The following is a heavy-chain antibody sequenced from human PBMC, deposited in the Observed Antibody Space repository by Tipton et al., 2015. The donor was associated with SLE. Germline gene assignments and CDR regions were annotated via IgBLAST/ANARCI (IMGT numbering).Heavy chain of an antibody. CDR2: INHSGRT. CDR1: GGSFSGYY. J-gene: IGHJ3*02. CDR3: ARGDDAFDI. Sequence: LRLSCAVYGGSFSGYYWSWIRQPPGKGLEWIGEINHSGRTNCNPSLKSRVTISVDTSKNQFSLKLSSVTAADTAVYYCARGDDAFDIWGQGTMVTVSS. V-gene: IGHV4-34*01.